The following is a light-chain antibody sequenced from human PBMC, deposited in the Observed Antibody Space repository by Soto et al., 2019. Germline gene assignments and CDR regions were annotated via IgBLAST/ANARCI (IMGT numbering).Light chain of an antibody. CDR3: GSYTSTDTPFV. V-gene: IGLV2-14*01. CDR2: EVS. CDR1: STDVGGYNY. J-gene: IGLJ1*01. Sequence: LAQPSSVSGSPGQSITISCTGTSTDVGGYNYVSWYQHHPGKGPKLIIYEVSNRPSGVSDRFSGSKSGNKASLIISSLEAEDESDYYCGSYTSTDTPFVFGTGTKVTVL.